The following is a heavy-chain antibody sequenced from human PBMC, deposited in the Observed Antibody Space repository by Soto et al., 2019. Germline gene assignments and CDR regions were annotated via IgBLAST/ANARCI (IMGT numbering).Heavy chain of an antibody. D-gene: IGHD4-4*01. J-gene: IGHJ4*02. CDR2: IYHSGST. CDR3: ARVTTLTSFDD. Sequence: SETLSLTCAVSGGSISSGGYSWSWIRQPPGKGLEWIGYIYHSGSTYYNPSLKSRVTISLDTSKNQFSLKLSSVTAADTAVYYCARVTTLTSFDDWGQGTLVTVAS. V-gene: IGHV4-30-2*01. CDR1: GGSISSGGYS.